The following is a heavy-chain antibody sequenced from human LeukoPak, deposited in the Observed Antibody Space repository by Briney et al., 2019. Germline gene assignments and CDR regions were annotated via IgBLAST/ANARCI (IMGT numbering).Heavy chain of an antibody. CDR3: ARNFRWFGELNAFDI. J-gene: IGHJ3*02. Sequence: PGGSLRLSCAASGFTFSSYAMHWVRQAPGKGLEWVAVISYDGSNKYYADSVKGRFTISRDNSKNTLYLQMNSLRAEDTAVYYCARNFRWFGELNAFDIWGQGTMVTVSS. D-gene: IGHD3-10*01. V-gene: IGHV3-30*04. CDR1: GFTFSSYA. CDR2: ISYDGSNK.